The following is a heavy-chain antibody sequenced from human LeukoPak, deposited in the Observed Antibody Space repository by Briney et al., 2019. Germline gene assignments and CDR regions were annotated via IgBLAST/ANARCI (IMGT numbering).Heavy chain of an antibody. J-gene: IGHJ5*02. CDR3: ARDQPNYYGSENWFDP. CDR1: GGPFRNYA. D-gene: IGHD3-10*01. V-gene: IGHV1-69*13. Sequence: SVKVSCKASGGPFRNYAISWGRQAPGQGLEWMGGIIPIFGTANYAQKFKGRITITADESTTTASMELSSLSSEDTAVYYCARDQPNYYGSENWFDPWGQGTLVTVSS. CDR2: IIPIFGTA.